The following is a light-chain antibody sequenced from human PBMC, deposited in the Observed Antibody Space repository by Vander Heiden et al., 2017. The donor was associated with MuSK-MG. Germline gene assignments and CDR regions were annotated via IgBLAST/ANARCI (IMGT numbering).Light chain of an antibody. CDR1: NFGRQS. CDR3: QVWDSSRDPPVI. CDR2: YDS. V-gene: IGLV3-21*01. Sequence: YVVTQPPSVSVAPGKTATITCGGNNFGRQSVHWYQQKPGQAPVLVIYYDSDRPSKIPERFSGSNSGNTATLTISRVEAGDEADYSCQVWDSSRDPPVIFGGGTKLTVL. J-gene: IGLJ2*01.